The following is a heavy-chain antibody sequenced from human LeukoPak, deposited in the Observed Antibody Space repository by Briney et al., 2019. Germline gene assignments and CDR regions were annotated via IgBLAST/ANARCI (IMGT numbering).Heavy chain of an antibody. CDR2: IYPGDSDT. D-gene: IGHD3-22*01. J-gene: IGHJ4*02. Sequence: GESLKIPCKGSGYSFTSYWIGWVRQMPGKGLEWMGIIYPGDSDTRYSPSFQGQVTISADKSISTAYLQWSSLKASDTAMYYCATSPYYYDSSGYIDYWGQGTLVTVSS. V-gene: IGHV5-51*01. CDR3: ATSPYYYDSSGYIDY. CDR1: GYSFTSYW.